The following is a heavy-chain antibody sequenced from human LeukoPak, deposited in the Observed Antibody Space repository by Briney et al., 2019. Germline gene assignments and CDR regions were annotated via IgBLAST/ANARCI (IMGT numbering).Heavy chain of an antibody. J-gene: IGHJ4*02. CDR3: ARGQRWLQRLGDY. CDR1: GYTFTSNY. V-gene: IGHV1-46*01. Sequence: ASVKVSCKAFGYTFTSNYMHWVRQAPGQGPEWMGVISPSGGSTTYAQKFQGRVTLTRDMSTSTDYLEPSSLRSEDTAVYYCARGQRWLQRLGDYWGQGTLVTVSS. D-gene: IGHD5-24*01. CDR2: ISPSGGST.